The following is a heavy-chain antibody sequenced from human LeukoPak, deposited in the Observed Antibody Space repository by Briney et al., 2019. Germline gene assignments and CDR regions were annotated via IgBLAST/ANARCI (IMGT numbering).Heavy chain of an antibody. Sequence: GASVKVSCKXSGYTFTSYGISWVRQAPGQGLEWMGWISAYNGNTNYSQKLQGRVTMTTDTSTSTAYMELRSLRSDDTAVYYCARQRSPDTYYYYMDVWGKGTTVTVSS. V-gene: IGHV1-18*01. CDR2: ISAYNGNT. J-gene: IGHJ6*03. CDR3: ARQRSPDTYYYYMDV. D-gene: IGHD1-1*01. CDR1: GYTFTSYG.